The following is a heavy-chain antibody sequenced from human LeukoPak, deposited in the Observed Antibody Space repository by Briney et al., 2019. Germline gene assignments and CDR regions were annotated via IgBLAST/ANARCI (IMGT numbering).Heavy chain of an antibody. CDR2: IRSKAYGGTT. Sequence: GGPLRLSCTASGFTFGDYAMSRFRQAPGKGLEWVGFIRSKAYGGTTEYAASVKGRFTISRDDSKSIAYLQMNSLKTEDTAVYYCTRNGHSSGWYYFDYWGQGTLVTVSS. D-gene: IGHD6-19*01. J-gene: IGHJ4*02. V-gene: IGHV3-49*03. CDR1: GFTFGDYA. CDR3: TRNGHSSGWYYFDY.